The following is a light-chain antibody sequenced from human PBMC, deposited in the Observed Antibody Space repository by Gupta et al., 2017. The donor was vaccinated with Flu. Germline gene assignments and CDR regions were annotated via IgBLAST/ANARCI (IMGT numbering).Light chain of an antibody. Sequence: ERATLSCRSSQGVSSSYLAWYQQKPGQAPRLLIYGASSRATGIPDRFSGSGSGTDFTLTISRLEPEDFAMYYCQHYGSSPYTFGQGTKLEIK. V-gene: IGKV3-20*01. CDR1: QGVSSSY. CDR2: GAS. J-gene: IGKJ2*01. CDR3: QHYGSSPYT.